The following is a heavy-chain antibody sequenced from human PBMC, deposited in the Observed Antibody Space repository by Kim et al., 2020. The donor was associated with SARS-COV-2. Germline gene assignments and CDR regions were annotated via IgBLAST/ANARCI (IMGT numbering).Heavy chain of an antibody. CDR3: ARHSLVRGVISY. J-gene: IGHJ4*02. D-gene: IGHD3-10*01. V-gene: IGHV4-39*01. Sequence: YYNPSLKSRVTISVDTSKNQFSLKLSSVTAADTAVYYCARHSLVRGVISYWGQGTLVTVSS.